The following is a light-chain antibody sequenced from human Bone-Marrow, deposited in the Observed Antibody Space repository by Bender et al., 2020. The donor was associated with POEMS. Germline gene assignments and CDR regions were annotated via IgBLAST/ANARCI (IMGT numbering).Light chain of an antibody. CDR3: SSYTAGSKV. Sequence: QSALTQPASVSGSPGQSITISCTGTSSDVGSYNVVSWYQQHPGKAPKVMIYEGNKRPSGVSNRFSGSKFGNTASLTVSGLQAEDEADYYCSSYTAGSKVFGTGTKVTVV. CDR1: SSDVGSYNV. J-gene: IGLJ1*01. V-gene: IGLV2-14*02. CDR2: EGN.